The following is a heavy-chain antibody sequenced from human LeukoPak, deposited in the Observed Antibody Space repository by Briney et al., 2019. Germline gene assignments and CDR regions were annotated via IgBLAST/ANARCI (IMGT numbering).Heavy chain of an antibody. Sequence: PGRSLRLSCAASGFTFSSYGMRWVRQAPGKGLEWVAVISYDGSNKYYADSVKGRFTISRDNSKNTLYLQMNSLRAEDTAVYYCAKEFDGDSFDYWGQGTLVTVSS. CDR2: ISYDGSNK. CDR3: AKEFDGDSFDY. J-gene: IGHJ4*02. D-gene: IGHD4-17*01. V-gene: IGHV3-30*18. CDR1: GFTFSSYG.